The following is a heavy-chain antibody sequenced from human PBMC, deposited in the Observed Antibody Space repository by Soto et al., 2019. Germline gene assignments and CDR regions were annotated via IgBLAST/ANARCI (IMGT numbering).Heavy chain of an antibody. J-gene: IGHJ6*02. Sequence: GGSLRLSCAASGTSFSASAWNWVRQAPGKGLEWVSAISGSGGSTYYADSVKGRFTISRDNSKNTLYLQMNSLRAEDTAVYYCAKADYDILTGPYYYYGMDVWGQGTTVTVSS. CDR3: AKADYDILTGPYYYYGMDV. D-gene: IGHD3-9*01. V-gene: IGHV3-23*01. CDR2: ISGSGGST. CDR1: GTSFSASA.